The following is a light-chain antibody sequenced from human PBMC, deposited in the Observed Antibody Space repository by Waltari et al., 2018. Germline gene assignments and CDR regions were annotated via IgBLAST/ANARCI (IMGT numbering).Light chain of an antibody. CDR1: QIISRF. J-gene: IGKJ1*01. Sequence: SCRASQIISRFLAWYQQKPGQAPRLLIYDASSRATGIPDRFSGSGSGTDFSLTISRLEPEDIAVYYCQKYGSLPATFGQGTKVEIK. CDR3: QKYGSLPAT. CDR2: DAS. V-gene: IGKV3-20*01.